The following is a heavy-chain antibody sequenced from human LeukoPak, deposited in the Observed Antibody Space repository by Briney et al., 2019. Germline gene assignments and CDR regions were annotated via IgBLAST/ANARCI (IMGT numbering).Heavy chain of an antibody. Sequence: GGSLRLSCAASGFTFRDYWMHWIRQAPGKGLVWVSRIKGDGSHTIYADSVKGRFTISRDNSKNTLYLQMNSLRAEDTAVYYCARGAPLVWSDYSPDAFDIWGQGTMLTVSS. J-gene: IGHJ3*02. CDR3: ARGAPLVWSDYSPDAFDI. V-gene: IGHV3-74*01. CDR2: IKGDGSHT. D-gene: IGHD3-3*01. CDR1: GFTFRDYW.